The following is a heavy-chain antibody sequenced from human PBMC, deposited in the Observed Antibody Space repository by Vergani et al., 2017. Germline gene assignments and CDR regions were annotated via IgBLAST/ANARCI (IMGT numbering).Heavy chain of an antibody. CDR3: VKDRGASIGFDD. CDR2: LRYDGTTK. CDR1: GFSFGSYG. V-gene: IGHV3-30*02. D-gene: IGHD2-2*01. J-gene: IGHJ4*02. Sequence: VQLVESGGGLVQPGRSLRLSCAASGFSFGSYGMHWVRVRQAPGKGLEWLAYLRYDGTTKQYADSVKGRFTISRDNSKNMLYLQMDSLRPEDTAMFYCVKDRGASIGFDDWGQGTQVTVSS.